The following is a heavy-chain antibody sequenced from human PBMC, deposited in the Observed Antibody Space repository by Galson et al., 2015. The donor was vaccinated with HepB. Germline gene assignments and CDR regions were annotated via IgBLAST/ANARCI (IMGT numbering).Heavy chain of an antibody. Sequence: SLRLSCAASGFTFSSYSMNWVRQAPGKGLEWVSSISSSSSYIYYADSVKGRFTISRDNAKNSLYLQMNSLRAEDTAVYYCARLVAGYSSGPNAFDIWGQGTMVTVSS. CDR1: GFTFSSYS. D-gene: IGHD6-19*01. J-gene: IGHJ3*02. V-gene: IGHV3-21*01. CDR2: ISSSSSYI. CDR3: ARLVAGYSSGPNAFDI.